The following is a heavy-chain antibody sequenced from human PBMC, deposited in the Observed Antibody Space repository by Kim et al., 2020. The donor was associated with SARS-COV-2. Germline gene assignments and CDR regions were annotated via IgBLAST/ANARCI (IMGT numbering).Heavy chain of an antibody. Sequence: GGSLRLSCAASGLTLSNYVMHWVRQAPGKGLEWMALIWADGSQRYHADSVQGRFSISRDNSKNTLYLQMDSLRAEDTAVDYCVTEYKAHRYDMDVWGQGTTVTVSS. J-gene: IGHJ6*02. CDR2: IWADGSQR. CDR3: VTEYKAHRYDMDV. V-gene: IGHV3-33*08. D-gene: IGHD1-20*01. CDR1: GLTLSNYV.